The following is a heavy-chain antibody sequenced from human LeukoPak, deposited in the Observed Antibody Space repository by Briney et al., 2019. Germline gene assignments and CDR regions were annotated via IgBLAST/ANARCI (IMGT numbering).Heavy chain of an antibody. CDR1: GYTFTSYD. CDR3: ARGSGFVVVVAATSEEFDY. V-gene: IGHV1-8*01. J-gene: IGHJ4*02. D-gene: IGHD2-15*01. CDR2: MNPNSGNT. Sequence: ASVKVSCKASGYTFTSYDINWVRQATGQGLEWMGWMNPNSGNTGYAQKFQGRVTMTRNTSISTAYMELSCLRSEDTAVYYCARGSGFVVVVAATSEEFDYWGQGTLVTVSS.